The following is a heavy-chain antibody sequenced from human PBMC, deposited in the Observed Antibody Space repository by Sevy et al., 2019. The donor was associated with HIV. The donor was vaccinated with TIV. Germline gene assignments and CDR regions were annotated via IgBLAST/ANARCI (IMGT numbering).Heavy chain of an antibody. D-gene: IGHD2-15*01. CDR1: GYTFTSYD. Sequence: ASVKVSCKASGYTFTSYDINWVRQATGQGLEWMGWMNPNSGNTGYAQKFQGRVTMTRNTSISTAYMELSSLRSEDTAVYYCARGPGYSSGGSCYSGYYYAMDVWGQGTTVTFSS. CDR2: MNPNSGNT. V-gene: IGHV1-8*01. J-gene: IGHJ6*02. CDR3: ARGPGYSSGGSCYSGYYYAMDV.